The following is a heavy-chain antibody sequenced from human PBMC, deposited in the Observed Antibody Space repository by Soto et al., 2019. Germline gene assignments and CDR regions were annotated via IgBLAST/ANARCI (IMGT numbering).Heavy chain of an antibody. CDR3: ARDGVGATTFFGFLDY. Sequence: GGSLRLSCAASASIFKGYGMHWVRQAPGKGLEWVAIIRYDGSDEHYGDSVKGRFTISRDNSKNMLYLQMNSLRAEDTAVYYCARDGVGATTFFGFLDYWGQGTLVTVSS. J-gene: IGHJ4*02. CDR1: ASIFKGYG. D-gene: IGHD1-26*01. V-gene: IGHV3-33*08. CDR2: IRYDGSDE.